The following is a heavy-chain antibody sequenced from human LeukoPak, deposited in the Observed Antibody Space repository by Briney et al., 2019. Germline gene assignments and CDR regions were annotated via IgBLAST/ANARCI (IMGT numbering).Heavy chain of an antibody. J-gene: IGHJ3*02. CDR2: VYHTGTS. V-gene: IGHV4-59*01. CDR3: AGDIVVEDAFDI. D-gene: IGHD2-15*01. Sequence: SETLSLTCSVSGASINDYYWTWIRQPPGKGLEWIGYVYHTGTSGYHPSLKSRVAMSLDTSKNQVSLKLSSVTAADTAVYYCAGDIVVEDAFDIWGQGTMVTVSS. CDR1: GASINDYY.